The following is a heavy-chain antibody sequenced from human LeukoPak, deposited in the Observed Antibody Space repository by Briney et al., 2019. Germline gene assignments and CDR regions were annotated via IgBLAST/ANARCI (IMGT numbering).Heavy chain of an antibody. V-gene: IGHV3-7*01. D-gene: IGHD5-18*01. J-gene: IGHJ6*02. CDR2: IKQDGSEK. CDR3: ARAIRGYSYGHYYYYYGMDV. Sequence: TGGSLRLSCAASGFTFSSYWMSWVRQAPGKGLEWVANIKQDGSEKYYVDSVKGRFTISRDNAKNSLYLQMNSLRAEDTAVYYCARAIRGYSYGHYYYYYGMDVWGQGTTVTVSS. CDR1: GFTFSSYW.